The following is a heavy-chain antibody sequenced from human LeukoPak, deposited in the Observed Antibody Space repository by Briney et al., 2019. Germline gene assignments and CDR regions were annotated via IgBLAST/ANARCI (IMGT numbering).Heavy chain of an antibody. J-gene: IGHJ4*02. D-gene: IGHD3-10*01. V-gene: IGHV3-48*02. CDR1: GFTFSSYS. Sequence: GGSLRLSCAASGFTFSSYSMNWVRQAPGKGLEWVSYISSSSSTIYYADSVKGRFTISRDNAKNSLYLQMNSLRDEDTAVYYCARNSEVWWFGEKIDRHFDYWGQGTLVTVSS. CDR2: ISSSSSTI. CDR3: ARNSEVWWFGEKIDRHFDY.